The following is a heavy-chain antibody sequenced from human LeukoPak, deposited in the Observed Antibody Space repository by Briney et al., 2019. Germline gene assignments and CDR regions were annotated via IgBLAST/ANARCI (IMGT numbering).Heavy chain of an antibody. CDR2: ISHDAKST. Sequence: GGSLRLSCATSGFTFSSYGMHWVRQVPGKGLEWVTVISHDAKSTYHVDSVKGRFTISRDNSKNTLYPQMNSLRSEDTAVYYCARGGLYDSSGHWGQGTLVTVSS. V-gene: IGHV3-30*03. CDR3: ARGGLYDSSGH. J-gene: IGHJ4*02. D-gene: IGHD3-22*01. CDR1: GFTFSSYG.